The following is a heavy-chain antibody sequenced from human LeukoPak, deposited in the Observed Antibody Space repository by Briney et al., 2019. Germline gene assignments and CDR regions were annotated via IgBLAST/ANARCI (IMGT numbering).Heavy chain of an antibody. V-gene: IGHV4-39*07. D-gene: IGHD6-19*01. Sequence: TSQTLSLTCTVSGGSISSGDYYWSWIRQPPGKGLEWIGSIYHSGSTYYNPSLKSRVTISVDTSKNQFSLKLSSVTAADTAVYYCARDLWHSSGWYRAVSNWFDPWGQGTLVTVSS. J-gene: IGHJ5*02. CDR1: GGSISSGDYY. CDR2: IYHSGST. CDR3: ARDLWHSSGWYRAVSNWFDP.